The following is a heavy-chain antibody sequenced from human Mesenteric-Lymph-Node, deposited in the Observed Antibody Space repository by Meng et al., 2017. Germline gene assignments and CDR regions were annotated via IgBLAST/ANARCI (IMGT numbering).Heavy chain of an antibody. D-gene: IGHD2-15*01. CDR2: IYSAGST. CDR3: ARSGYCSGGSCYRKVYFDY. J-gene: IGHJ4*02. V-gene: IGHV3-66*02. Sequence: GESLKISCAASGVTVSSSYMSWVRQAPGKGLEWVSVIYSAGSTYYADSVKGRFTISRDNSKNTLYLQMNSLRAEDTAVYYCARSGYCSGGSCYRKVYFDYWGQGTLVTVSS. CDR1: GVTVSSSY.